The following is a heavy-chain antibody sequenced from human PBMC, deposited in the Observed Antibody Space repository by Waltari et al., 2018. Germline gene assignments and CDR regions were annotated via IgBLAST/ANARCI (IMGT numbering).Heavy chain of an antibody. V-gene: IGHV3-53*01. CDR3: ARDLREAASDAFDI. J-gene: IGHJ3*02. Sequence: EVQLVESGGGLIQPGGSLRLSCAASGFTVSSNYMSWVRQAPGKGLEWVSVIYSGGRTYYADSVKGRFTISRDNSKNTLYLQMNSLRAEDTAVYYCARDLREAASDAFDIWGQGTMVTVSS. CDR1: GFTVSSNY. D-gene: IGHD6-13*01. CDR2: IYSGGRT.